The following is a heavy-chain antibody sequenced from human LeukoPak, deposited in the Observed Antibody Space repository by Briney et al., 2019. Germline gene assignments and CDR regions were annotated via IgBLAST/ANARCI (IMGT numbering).Heavy chain of an antibody. D-gene: IGHD6-13*01. V-gene: IGHV3-23*01. CDR3: ARDSHSSSWYSEFDY. CDR1: GFTFSSYA. CDR2: IGAGGTFT. J-gene: IGHJ4*02. Sequence: PGGSLRLSCTASGFTFSSYAMNWVRQAPGKGLEWVSGIGAGGTFTYYADSVKGRFTIFRDNSRNTLYLQMNSLRAEDTAVYYCARDSHSSSWYSEFDYWGQGTLVTVSS.